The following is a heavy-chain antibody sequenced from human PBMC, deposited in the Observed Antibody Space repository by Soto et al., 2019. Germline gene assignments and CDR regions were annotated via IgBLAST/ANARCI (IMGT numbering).Heavy chain of an antibody. J-gene: IGHJ4*02. CDR3: ASQPLEDTYYYDSSGYYGL. D-gene: IGHD3-22*01. V-gene: IGHV4-30-4*01. CDR1: GGSISSGDYY. Sequence: PSETLSLTCTVSGGSISSGDYYWSWIRQPPGKGLEWIGYIYDSGSTYYNPSLKSRVTISVDTSKNQFSLKLSSVTAADTAVYYCASQPLEDTYYYDSSGYYGLWGQGTLVTSPQ. CDR2: IYDSGST.